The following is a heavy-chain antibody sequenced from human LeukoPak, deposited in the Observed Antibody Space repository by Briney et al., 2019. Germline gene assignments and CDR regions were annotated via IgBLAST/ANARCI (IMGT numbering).Heavy chain of an antibody. CDR3: ARDRDPLVRLDY. CDR1: GFTFSSYS. Sequence: PGGSLRLSCAASGFTFSSYSMNWVRQAPGKGLEWVSSISSSSSYIYYADSVKGRFTISRDNAKNSLYLQMNSLRAEDTAVYYCARDRDPLVRLDYWGQGTLVTVSS. CDR2: ISSSSSYI. D-gene: IGHD1-1*01. V-gene: IGHV3-21*01. J-gene: IGHJ4*02.